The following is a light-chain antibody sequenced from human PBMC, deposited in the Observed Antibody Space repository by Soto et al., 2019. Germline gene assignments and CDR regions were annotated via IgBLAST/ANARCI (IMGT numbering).Light chain of an antibody. CDR2: DAS. Sequence: EIVMTQSPATLSVSPGERAALSCRASQSVRSNFAWYQQKPGQAPRLLVYDASTRATGIPARFSGSGSGTEFTLTISSLQSEDFAVYYCQQYNNLPYTFGQGTKLEIK. CDR3: QQYNNLPYT. V-gene: IGKV3-15*01. J-gene: IGKJ2*01. CDR1: QSVRSN.